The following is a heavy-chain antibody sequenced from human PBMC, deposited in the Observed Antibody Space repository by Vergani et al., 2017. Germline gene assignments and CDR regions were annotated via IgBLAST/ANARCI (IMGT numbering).Heavy chain of an antibody. Sequence: QLQLHESGPGLLKPSETLSLTCVVSGGSVNNDSYFWGWIRQAPGKGLEHIASVYYLGNPYYNPSVKSRVSVSVDTSKNQFSLKLSYVTAADTAVYYCVRHGYRSVIDWFDPWSQGTLVTVS. CDR2: VYYLGNP. V-gene: IGHV4-39*01. CDR3: VRHGYRSVIDWFDP. D-gene: IGHD5-24*01. CDR1: GGSVNNDSYF. J-gene: IGHJ5*02.